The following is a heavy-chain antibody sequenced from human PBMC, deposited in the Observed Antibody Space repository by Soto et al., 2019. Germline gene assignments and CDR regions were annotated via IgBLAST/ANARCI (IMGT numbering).Heavy chain of an antibody. CDR3: ARGDYYDFWSGYRKTWFDP. J-gene: IGHJ5*02. V-gene: IGHV1-18*04. CDR2: ISAYNGNT. CDR1: GYTFTSYG. D-gene: IGHD3-3*01. Sequence: AASVKVSCKASGYTFTSYGISWVRQAPGQGLEWMGWISAYNGNTNYAQKLQGRVTMTTDTSTSTAYMELRSLRSDDTAVYYCARGDYYDFWSGYRKTWFDPWGQGTLVTVSS.